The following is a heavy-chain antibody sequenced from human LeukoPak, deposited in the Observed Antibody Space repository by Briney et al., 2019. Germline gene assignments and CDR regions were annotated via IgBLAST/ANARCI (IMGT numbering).Heavy chain of an antibody. D-gene: IGHD3-22*01. CDR3: GRGREVVVINCFDP. J-gene: IGHJ5*02. V-gene: IGHV1-2*02. Sequence: ASVKVSCKASGYTFTGYYMHWVRQAPGQGLEWMGWINPNSGGTNYAQKFQGRVTMTRDTSISTAYMELSRLRSDDTAVYYCGRGREVVVINCFDPWGQGTLVTVSS. CDR2: INPNSGGT. CDR1: GYTFTGYY.